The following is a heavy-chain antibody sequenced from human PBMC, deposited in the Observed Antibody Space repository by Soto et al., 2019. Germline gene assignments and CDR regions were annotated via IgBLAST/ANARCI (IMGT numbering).Heavy chain of an antibody. CDR1: GGSINSRSYY. D-gene: IGHD2-21*02. J-gene: IGHJ4*02. CDR3: ARQRTSVVTQAYFDD. Sequence: PSETLSLTCTVSGGSINSRSYYWGWIRQSPGKGLEWIGSIYYSGSTYYNPSLKSRVAMSVDTSKNQFSLKPRSVSAADTAVYYCARQRTSVVTQAYFDDWGQGSLVTVSS. V-gene: IGHV4-39*01. CDR2: IYYSGST.